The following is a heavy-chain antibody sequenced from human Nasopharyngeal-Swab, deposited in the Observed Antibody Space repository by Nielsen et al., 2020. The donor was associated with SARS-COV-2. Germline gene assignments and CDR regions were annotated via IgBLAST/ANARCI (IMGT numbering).Heavy chain of an antibody. CDR3: ASSMVIGQYYFDY. Sequence: ASVKVSCKASEYTFTSFAINWVRQAPGQRPEWLGWINTKTGNPTYAQGFTGRFVFSLDTSVNTAYLQITSLKVEDTAVYYCASSMVIGQYYFDYWGQGTLVTVSS. CDR2: INTKTGNP. J-gene: IGHJ4*02. D-gene: IGHD5-18*01. V-gene: IGHV7-4-1*02. CDR1: EYTFTSFA.